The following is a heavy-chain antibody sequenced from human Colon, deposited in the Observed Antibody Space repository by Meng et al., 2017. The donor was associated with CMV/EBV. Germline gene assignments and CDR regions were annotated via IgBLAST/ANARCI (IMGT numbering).Heavy chain of an antibody. D-gene: IGHD4-17*01. CDR2: IYWDDDK. V-gene: IGHV2-5*02. Sequence: CPFSGFSLSTSGVGVGLARQPPGKALEWLALIYWDDDKRYSPSLKSRLTITKDTSKNQVVLTMTNMDPVDTATYYCAHRNYGVTGDYWGQGTLVTVSS. J-gene: IGHJ4*02. CDR1: GFSLSTSGVG. CDR3: AHRNYGVTGDY.